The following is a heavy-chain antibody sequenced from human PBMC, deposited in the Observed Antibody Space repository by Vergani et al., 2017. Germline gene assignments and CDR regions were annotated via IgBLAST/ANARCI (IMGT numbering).Heavy chain of an antibody. CDR1: GGSISSGGYY. CDR2: IYYSGST. V-gene: IGHV4-31*03. J-gene: IGHJ3*02. D-gene: IGHD2-2*01. Sequence: QVQLQESGPGLVKPSETLSLTCTVSGGSISSGGYYWSWIRQHPGKGLEWIGYIYYSGSTYYNPSLKSRVTISIDTSKNQFSLKLSSVTAADTAVYYCARGRGRDIVVGPADDAFDIWGQGTMVTVSS. CDR3: ARGRGRDIVVGPADDAFDI.